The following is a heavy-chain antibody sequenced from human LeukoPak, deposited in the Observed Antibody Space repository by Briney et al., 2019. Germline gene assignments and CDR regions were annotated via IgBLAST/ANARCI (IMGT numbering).Heavy chain of an antibody. CDR3: AREELAVAHQGGFDY. CDR1: GYTFTSYY. D-gene: IGHD6-19*01. J-gene: IGHJ4*02. V-gene: IGHV1-46*01. Sequence: ASVKVSCKASGYTFTSYYMHWVRQAPGQGLEWMGLINPSGGSTSYAQKFQGRVTMTRDTSTSTVYMELSSLRSEDTAVYYCAREELAVAHQGGFDYWGQGTLVTVSS. CDR2: INPSGGST.